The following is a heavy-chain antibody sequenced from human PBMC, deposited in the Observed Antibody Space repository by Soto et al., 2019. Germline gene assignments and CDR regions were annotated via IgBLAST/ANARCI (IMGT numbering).Heavy chain of an antibody. CDR1: GFTFSSYA. CDR3: VKYTVTEGLGES. Sequence: EVQLLESGGDVVRPGGSLRLSCAASGFTFSSYAMGWVRQAPGKGLEWVAGVSCAGTYTFYADSVRGRFSISRDNSRDTVVLYMSALRGDDTAVYFCVKYTVTEGLGESWGQGTLVSVSS. J-gene: IGHJ5*02. D-gene: IGHD3-16*01. CDR2: VSCAGTYT. V-gene: IGHV3-23*01.